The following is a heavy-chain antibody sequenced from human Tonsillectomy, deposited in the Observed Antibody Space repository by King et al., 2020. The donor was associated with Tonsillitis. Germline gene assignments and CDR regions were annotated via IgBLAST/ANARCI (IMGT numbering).Heavy chain of an antibody. CDR1: GGSISSSSYY. D-gene: IGHD3-22*01. CDR2: IYYSGST. J-gene: IGHJ6*02. Sequence: QLQESGPGLVKPSETLSLTCTVSGGSISSSSYYWGWIRQPPGKGLEWIGSIYYSGSTYYNPSLKSRVTISVDTSKNQFSLKLSSVTAADTAVYYCARHSLYGSSGKYYYYYYGMDVWGQGTTVTVSS. V-gene: IGHV4-39*01. CDR3: ARHSLYGSSGKYYYYYYGMDV.